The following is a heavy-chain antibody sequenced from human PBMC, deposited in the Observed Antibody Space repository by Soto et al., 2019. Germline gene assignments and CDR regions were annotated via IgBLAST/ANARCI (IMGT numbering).Heavy chain of an antibody. CDR1: GFTFSTYG. CDR3: ARDPYYDSSGYSLAYFEY. Sequence: PGGSLRLSCAGSGFTFSTYGMNWVRQAPGKGLEWVAVISYDGSNKYYADSVKGRFTISRDNSKNTLYLQMNSLRAEDTAVYYCARDPYYDSSGYSLAYFEYWGQGTLVTVSS. CDR2: ISYDGSNK. V-gene: IGHV3-30*03. D-gene: IGHD3-22*01. J-gene: IGHJ4*02.